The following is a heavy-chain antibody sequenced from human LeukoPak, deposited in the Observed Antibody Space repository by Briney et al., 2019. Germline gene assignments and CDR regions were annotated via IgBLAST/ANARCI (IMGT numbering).Heavy chain of an antibody. D-gene: IGHD5-12*01. CDR3: ARADSGYPGGGYY. CDR2: ISVYNGII. V-gene: IGHV1-18*01. J-gene: IGHJ4*02. Sequence: ASVKVSCKASGYTFTSYGISWVRQAPGQGLEWMGWISVYNGIINYAQNLQGRVTMTTDTSTSTAYMELRSLRSDDTAIYYCARADSGYPGGGYYWGQGTLVTVSS. CDR1: GYTFTSYG.